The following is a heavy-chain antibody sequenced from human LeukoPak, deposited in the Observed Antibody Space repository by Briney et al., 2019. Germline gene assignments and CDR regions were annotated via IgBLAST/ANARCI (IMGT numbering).Heavy chain of an antibody. CDR2: IRYDGSNN. CDR3: AKVGDLRIYYYYYMDV. D-gene: IGHD3-10*01. J-gene: IGHJ6*03. Sequence: GGSLRLSCAASGFTFRSHGMHWVRQAPGKGLGWVAFIRYDGSNNYYADSVKGRFTISRDNFKSTVYLQMNSLRAEDTAVYYCAKVGDLRIYYYYYMDVWGKGTTVTVSS. CDR1: GFTFRSHG. V-gene: IGHV3-30*02.